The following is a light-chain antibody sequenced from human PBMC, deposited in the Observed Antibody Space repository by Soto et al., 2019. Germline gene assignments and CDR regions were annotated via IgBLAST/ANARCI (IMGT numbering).Light chain of an antibody. CDR3: QHYHNYMYT. CDR1: QDISNH. V-gene: IGKV1-33*01. J-gene: IGKJ2*01. CDR2: DAS. Sequence: DIQMTQSPSSLSASVGDRVTITCQASQDISNHLNWYQQKPGKAPDLLIYDASNLERGVPSRFSGSGSGTDFTVTISRLQPEDFATYYCQHYHNYMYTFGQGTNLEI.